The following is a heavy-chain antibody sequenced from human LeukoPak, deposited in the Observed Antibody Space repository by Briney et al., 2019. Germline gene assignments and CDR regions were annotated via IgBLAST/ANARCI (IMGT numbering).Heavy chain of an antibody. V-gene: IGHV4-59*01. CDR3: ARGAGDSSSWYPTFDY. CDR2: IYYSGST. D-gene: IGHD6-13*01. Sequence: SETLSLTCTVSGGSISSYYWSWIRQPPGKGLEWIGYIYYSGSTNYNPSLKSRVTISVDTSKNQFSLKLSSVTAADTAVYYCARGAGDSSSWYPTFDYWGQGTLVTVSS. CDR1: GGSISSYY. J-gene: IGHJ4*02.